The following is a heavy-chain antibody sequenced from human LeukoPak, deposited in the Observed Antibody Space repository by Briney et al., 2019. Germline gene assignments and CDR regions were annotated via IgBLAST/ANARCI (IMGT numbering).Heavy chain of an antibody. CDR2: ISASGGTT. J-gene: IGHJ6*03. V-gene: IGHV3-23*01. CDR3: AKDSKRYLLDYDMDV. D-gene: IGHD4/OR15-4a*01. CDR1: GLTLSNYA. Sequence: GGSLRLSCAASGLTLSNYAMIWVRQAPGKGLEWVSSISASGGTTYYADSVKGRFTISRDNPKNTLYLQMSSLSAEDTAIYYCAKDSKRYLLDYDMDVWGKGTTVTVSS.